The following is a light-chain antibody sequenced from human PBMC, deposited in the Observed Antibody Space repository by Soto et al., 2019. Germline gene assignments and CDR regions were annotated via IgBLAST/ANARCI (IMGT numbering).Light chain of an antibody. J-gene: IGKJ4*01. V-gene: IGKV1-6*01. Sequence: AIQMTQSPSSLSASVGDRVTITCRASQGINKDLGWYQQKPGKAPNLLIYASSTLQSGVPSRFSGSGSGTDFTLTITSLQPEDSATYFCQQDYSYPLTFGGGTKVELK. CDR3: QQDYSYPLT. CDR1: QGINKD. CDR2: ASS.